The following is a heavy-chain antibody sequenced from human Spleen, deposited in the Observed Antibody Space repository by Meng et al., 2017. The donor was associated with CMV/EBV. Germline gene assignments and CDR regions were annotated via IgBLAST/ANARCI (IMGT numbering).Heavy chain of an antibody. CDR3: ASPLWFGESHYGMDV. Sequence: GESLKISCAASGITFSNYAMSWVRQAPGKGPEWVSRISGSGVATWYADSVKGRFTISRDNSKSTLYLQMNSLRAEDTAVYYCASPLWFGESHYGMDVWGQGTTVTVSS. J-gene: IGHJ6*02. V-gene: IGHV3-23*01. CDR2: ISGSGVAT. CDR1: GITFSNYA. D-gene: IGHD3-10*01.